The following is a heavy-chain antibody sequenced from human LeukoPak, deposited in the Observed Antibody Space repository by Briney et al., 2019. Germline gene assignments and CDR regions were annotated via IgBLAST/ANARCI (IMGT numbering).Heavy chain of an antibody. Sequence: SETLSLTCNVSGVSISSNLWWTWVRQPPGKGLEWIAEIHHSGSINYNPSLKSRVTISVDKAKNQFSLNLNSVTAADTAVYYCARGGDRSFDYWGQGTLVTVSS. CDR1: GVSISSNLW. V-gene: IGHV4-4*02. CDR3: ARGGDRSFDY. J-gene: IGHJ4*02. D-gene: IGHD3-10*01. CDR2: IHHSGSI.